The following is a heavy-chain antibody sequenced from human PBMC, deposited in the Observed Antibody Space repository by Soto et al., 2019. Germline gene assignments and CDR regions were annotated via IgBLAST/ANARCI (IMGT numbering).Heavy chain of an antibody. CDR3: TRGPRSTSTGTGAF. CDR1: GFTFSMYW. Sequence: GGSLRLSCAASGFTFSMYWMHWVRQVPGKGPEWVSRINDDGISTDYADSVKGRFTISRDNAKNTLYLQMNALRVEDTAVYYCTRGPRSTSTGTGAFWGRGTLVTVSS. J-gene: IGHJ4*02. V-gene: IGHV3-74*01. D-gene: IGHD1-1*01. CDR2: INDDGIST.